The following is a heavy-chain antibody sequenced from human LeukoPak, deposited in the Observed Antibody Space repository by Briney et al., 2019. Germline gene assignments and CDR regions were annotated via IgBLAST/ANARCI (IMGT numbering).Heavy chain of an antibody. CDR1: GFTFSSYS. V-gene: IGHV3-21*01. J-gene: IGHJ4*02. CDR2: ISSSSSCI. D-gene: IGHD6-13*01. Sequence: GGSLRLSCAASGFTFSSYSMNWVRQAPGKGLEWVSSISSSSSCIYYADSVKGRFTISRDNAKNSLYLQMNSLRAEDTAVYYWARDYRWSGQQLVGGVNYWGQGTLGTVSS. CDR3: ARDYRWSGQQLVGGVNY.